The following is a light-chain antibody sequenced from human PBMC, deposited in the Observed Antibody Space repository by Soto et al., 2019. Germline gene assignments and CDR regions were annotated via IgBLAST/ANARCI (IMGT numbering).Light chain of an antibody. CDR2: DAS. Sequence: DIQMTQSPSTLSASVGARVTMSCRASQSVSNWLAWYQQKPGKAPKLLIYDASTLEDGVSSRFSGSGSGTEFSLTITSLQPEDFATYYCQQLFDSPITFGQGTRLEIK. J-gene: IGKJ5*01. CDR1: QSVSNW. V-gene: IGKV1-5*01. CDR3: QQLFDSPIT.